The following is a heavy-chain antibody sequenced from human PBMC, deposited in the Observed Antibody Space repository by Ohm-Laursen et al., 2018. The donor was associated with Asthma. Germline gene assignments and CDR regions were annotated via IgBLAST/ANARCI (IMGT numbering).Heavy chain of an antibody. CDR1: GGSFSGYY. CDR2: INHSGST. J-gene: IGHJ4*02. V-gene: IGHV4-34*01. Sequence: GTLSLTCAVYGGSFSGYYWSWIRQPPGKGLEWIGEINHSGSTNYNPSLKSRVTISVDTSKNQFSLKLSSVTAADTAVYYCARGSWIAARPRFDYWGQGTLVTVSS. D-gene: IGHD6-6*01. CDR3: ARGSWIAARPRFDY.